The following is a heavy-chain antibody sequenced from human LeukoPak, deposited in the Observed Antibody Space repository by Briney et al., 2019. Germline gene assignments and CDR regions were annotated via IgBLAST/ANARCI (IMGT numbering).Heavy chain of an antibody. Sequence: GGSLRLSCAASGFTFSSYSMNWVRQAPGKGLEWVSSISSSSSYIYYADSVKGRFTISRDNAKNSLYLQMNSLRAEDTAVYYCARVPTIEDPIAAAGLNYYYGMDVWGRGTTVTVSS. CDR1: GFTFSSYS. J-gene: IGHJ6*02. CDR2: ISSSSSYI. V-gene: IGHV3-21*01. D-gene: IGHD6-13*01. CDR3: ARVPTIEDPIAAAGLNYYYGMDV.